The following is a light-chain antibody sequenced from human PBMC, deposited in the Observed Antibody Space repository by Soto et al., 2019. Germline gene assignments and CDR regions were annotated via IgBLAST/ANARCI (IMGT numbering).Light chain of an antibody. CDR2: DVS. CDR1: SSDVGGYNY. Sequence: QSALTQPASVSGSPGQSITISCTGTSSDVGGYNYVSWYQQYPGKAPKLMIYDVSSRPSGVSNRFSGSKSGNTASLTISGLQAEDEADYYCSSYTSSSPYVFGTGTKLTVL. J-gene: IGLJ1*01. V-gene: IGLV2-14*01. CDR3: SSYTSSSPYV.